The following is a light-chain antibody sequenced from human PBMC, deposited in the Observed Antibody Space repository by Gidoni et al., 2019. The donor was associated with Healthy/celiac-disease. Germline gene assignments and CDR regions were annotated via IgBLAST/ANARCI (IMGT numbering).Light chain of an antibody. CDR3: QQSYSTPAT. CDR1: QSISIY. Sequence: DIQMTQSPSSLSASVGDRVTITCRASQSISIYLNWYQQKPGKAPKLLIYAASSLQSGVPSRFSGSGSGTDFTLTISSLQPEDFATYYCQQSYSTPATFGQXTKLEIK. J-gene: IGKJ2*01. CDR2: AAS. V-gene: IGKV1-39*01.